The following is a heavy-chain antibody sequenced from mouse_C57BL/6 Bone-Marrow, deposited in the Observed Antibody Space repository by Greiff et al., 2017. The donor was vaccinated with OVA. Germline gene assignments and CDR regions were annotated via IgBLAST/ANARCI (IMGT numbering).Heavy chain of an antibody. Sequence: EVKLQESGPGLAKPSQTLSLTCSVTGYSITSDYWTWIRKFPGNKLEYIGYISYSGSTYYNPSLKSRISIPRDTSKNQYYLQLNSVTTEDQATYYCARRSDGNYYCGYWGQGTTLTVSS. J-gene: IGHJ2*01. D-gene: IGHD2-1*01. V-gene: IGHV3-8*01. CDR2: ISYSGST. CDR1: GYSITSDY. CDR3: ARRSDGNYYCGY.